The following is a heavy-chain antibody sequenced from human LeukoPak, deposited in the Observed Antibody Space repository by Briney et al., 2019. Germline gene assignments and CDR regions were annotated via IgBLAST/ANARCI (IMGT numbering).Heavy chain of an antibody. CDR1: GFTFSSYA. J-gene: IGHJ4*02. D-gene: IGHD4-17*01. CDR2: ISGSGSST. V-gene: IGHV3-23*01. Sequence: GESLTLSCAASGFTFSSYATSWVRQPPEKGLEWVAAISGSGSSTYYADSMKGRFTISRDNSKNTLYLQMNNLGAADTAVYSCADIPMTTVTNGRVHWGQGTLVTVSS. CDR3: ADIPMTTVTNGRVH.